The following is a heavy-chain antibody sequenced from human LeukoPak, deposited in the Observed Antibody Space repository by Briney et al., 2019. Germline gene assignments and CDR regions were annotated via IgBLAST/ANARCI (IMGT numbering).Heavy chain of an antibody. D-gene: IGHD6-19*01. J-gene: IGHJ3*02. CDR1: GFTFSDYY. CDR2: ISRGTSYT. CDR3: ARASSSGWYELNI. Sequence: PGGSLRLSCAASGFTFSDYYMSWIRQAPGKGLEWVSYISRGTSYTNYADSVKGRFTISRDNAKNSLYLQMNSLRDEDTAVYYCARASSSGWYELNIWGQGTMVTVSS. V-gene: IGHV3-11*06.